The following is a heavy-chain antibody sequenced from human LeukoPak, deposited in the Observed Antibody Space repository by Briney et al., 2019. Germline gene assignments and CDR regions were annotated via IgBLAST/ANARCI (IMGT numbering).Heavy chain of an antibody. CDR1: GGSISSSSYY. J-gene: IGHJ3*02. Sequence: PSETLSLTCTVSGGSISSSSYYWGWIRQPPGKGLEWIGSIYYSGSTYYNPSLKSRVAISVDTSKNQFSPKLSSVTAADTAVYYCAKTVVGYTRDDAFDIWGQGTMVTVSS. V-gene: IGHV4-39*01. D-gene: IGHD1-26*01. CDR3: AKTVVGYTRDDAFDI. CDR2: IYYSGST.